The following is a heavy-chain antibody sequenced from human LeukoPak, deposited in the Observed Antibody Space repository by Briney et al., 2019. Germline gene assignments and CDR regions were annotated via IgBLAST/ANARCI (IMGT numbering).Heavy chain of an antibody. D-gene: IGHD1-7*01. J-gene: IGHJ4*02. CDR2: IYTSGST. CDR1: GGSISSGRYY. CDR3: ARVPYNWNYGYFDY. V-gene: IGHV4-61*02. Sequence: PSQTLSLTCTVSGGSISSGRYYWGWIRQPAGKGLEWIGRIYTSGSTNYNPSLKSRVTISVDTSKNQFSLKLSSVTAADTAVYYCARVPYNWNYGYFDYWGQGTLVTVSS.